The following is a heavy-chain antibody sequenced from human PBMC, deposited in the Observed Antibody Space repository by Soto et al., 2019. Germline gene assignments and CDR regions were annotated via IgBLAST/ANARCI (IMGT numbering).Heavy chain of an antibody. D-gene: IGHD6-6*01. CDR1: GFTFSSYG. J-gene: IGHJ6*02. V-gene: IGHV3-33*01. Sequence: GGSLRLSCAASGFTFSSYGMHWVRQAPGKGLEWVAVIWYDGSNKYYADSVKGRFTISRDNSKNTLYLQMNSLRAEDTAVYYCARGLSSSSRYYYYGMDVWGQGTTVTVSS. CDR2: IWYDGSNK. CDR3: ARGLSSSSRYYYYGMDV.